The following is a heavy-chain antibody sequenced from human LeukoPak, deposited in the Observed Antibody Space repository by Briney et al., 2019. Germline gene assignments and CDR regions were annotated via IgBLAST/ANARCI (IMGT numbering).Heavy chain of an antibody. Sequence: GATVKIFCKVSGYNFRDYQLFWVRQAPGKGLEWVGLVDPEKGETKYAESLQGRLTITADTSTDTTYMEMKNLRSEDTAVYYCARSGIAAAGTSFDIWGQGTMVTVSS. CDR3: ARSGIAAAGTSFDI. CDR1: GYNFRDYQ. CDR2: VDPEKGET. D-gene: IGHD6-13*01. V-gene: IGHV1-69-2*01. J-gene: IGHJ3*02.